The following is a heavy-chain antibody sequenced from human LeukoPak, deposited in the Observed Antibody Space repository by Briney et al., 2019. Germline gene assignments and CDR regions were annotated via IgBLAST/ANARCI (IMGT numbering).Heavy chain of an antibody. CDR1: GFSFSGHW. J-gene: IGHJ4*02. CDR2: ISPTGSTT. Sequence: PGGSLRLSCTASGFSFSGHWMHWARQLPGKGLVWVSRISPTGSTTSYADSVKGRFTVSRDNAKSTLYLQVNNLRAEDTAVYYCARGPNSNWSGPDFWGQGTLLTVSS. D-gene: IGHD6-6*01. V-gene: IGHV3-74*01. CDR3: ARGPNSNWSGPDF.